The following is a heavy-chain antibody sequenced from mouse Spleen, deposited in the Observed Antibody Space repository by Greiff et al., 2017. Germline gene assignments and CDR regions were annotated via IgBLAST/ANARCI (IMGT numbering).Heavy chain of an antibody. CDR3: ARFHRYGYAMDY. CDR2: IRNKANGYTT. J-gene: IGHJ4*01. CDR1: GFTFTDYY. Sequence: EVQVVESGGGLVQPGGSLSLSCAASGFTFTDYYMSWVRQPPGKALEWLGFIRNKANGYTTEYSASVKGRFTISRDNSQSILYLQMNALRAEDSATYYCARFHRYGYAMDYWGQGTSVTVSS. V-gene: IGHV7-3*01. D-gene: IGHD2-14*01.